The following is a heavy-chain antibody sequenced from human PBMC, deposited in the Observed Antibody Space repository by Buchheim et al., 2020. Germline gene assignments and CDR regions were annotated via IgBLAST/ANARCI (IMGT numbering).Heavy chain of an antibody. Sequence: EVQVVESGGGLVQPGGSLRLSCAASGFTFSTYWMSWVRQAPGKGPEWVANIKEDGSEKYYVDSVKARFSISRDNAKNSVYLQMNSRGAEDTARYYCAGGRVYFYSNEDNWPAPWGQGTL. J-gene: IGHJ5*02. CDR2: IKEDGSEK. CDR3: AGGRVYFYSNEDNWPAP. D-gene: IGHD2-15*01. V-gene: IGHV3-7*01. CDR1: GFTFSTYW.